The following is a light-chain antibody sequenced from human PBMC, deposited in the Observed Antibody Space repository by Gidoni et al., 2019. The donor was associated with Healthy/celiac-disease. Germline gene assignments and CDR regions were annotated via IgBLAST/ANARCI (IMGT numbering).Light chain of an antibody. J-gene: IGKJ1*01. CDR1: QSISSW. V-gene: IGKV1-5*01. Sequence: DIQMTQSPSTLAASVGDRVTITCRASQSISSWLAWYQQKQGKAPKLLIYDASSLESGVPSRFSGSGSGTEFTLTISSLQPDDFATYYCRQYNSYSRTFGQGTKVEIK. CDR2: DAS. CDR3: RQYNSYSRT.